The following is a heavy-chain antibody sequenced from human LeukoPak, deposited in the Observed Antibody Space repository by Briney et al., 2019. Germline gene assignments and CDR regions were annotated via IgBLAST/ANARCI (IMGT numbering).Heavy chain of an antibody. D-gene: IGHD3-22*01. J-gene: IGHJ4*02. CDR1: GGTFSSYA. CDR2: IIPIFGTA. CDR3: ARDGDSSGYYPDY. V-gene: IGHV1-69*13. Sequence: SVKVSCKASGGTFSSYAISWVRQAPGQGLEWMGGIIPIFGTANYAQKFQGRVTITADESASTAYMELSSLRSEDTAVYYCARDGDSSGYYPDYWGQGTLVTVSS.